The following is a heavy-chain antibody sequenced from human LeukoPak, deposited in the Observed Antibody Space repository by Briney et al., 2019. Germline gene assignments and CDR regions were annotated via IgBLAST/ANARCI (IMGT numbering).Heavy chain of an antibody. CDR1: GFRFDDYA. V-gene: IGHV3-9*01. CDR2: ISWNSGTL. CDR3: AKPGVVATATYNWFDP. D-gene: IGHD5-12*01. Sequence: GGSLRLSCAASGFRFDDYAMHWVRQAPGKGLEWVSGISWNSGTLAYADSVKGRFTISRDNSKNTLYLQMNSLRAEDTAVYYCAKPGVVATATYNWFDPWGQGTLVTVSS. J-gene: IGHJ5*02.